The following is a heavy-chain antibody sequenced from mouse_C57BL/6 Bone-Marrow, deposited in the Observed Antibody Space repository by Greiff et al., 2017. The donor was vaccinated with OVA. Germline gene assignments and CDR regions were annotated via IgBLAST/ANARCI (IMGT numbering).Heavy chain of an antibody. V-gene: IGHV3-6*01. Sequence: EVHLVESGPGLVKPSQSLSLTCSVTGYSITSGYYWNWIRQFPGNKLEWMGYISYDGSNNYNPSLKNRISITRDTSKNQFFLKLNSVTTEDTATYYCASKDSSGYGYFDVWGTGTTVTVSS. D-gene: IGHD3-2*02. CDR1: GYSITSGYY. CDR2: ISYDGSN. CDR3: ASKDSSGYGYFDV. J-gene: IGHJ1*03.